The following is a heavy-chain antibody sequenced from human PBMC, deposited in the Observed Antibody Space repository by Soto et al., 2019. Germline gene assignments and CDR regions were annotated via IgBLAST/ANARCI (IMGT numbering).Heavy chain of an antibody. CDR1: EYSFRIYW. J-gene: IGHJ4*02. V-gene: IGHV5-10-1*01. D-gene: IGHD3-10*01. Sequence: HGESLKISCQAFEYSFRIYWISWVRQKPGGGLEWMGRVDPNDSFATYSPSFEGHVSISVDKSTNIVYLQWRSLRASDTATYYCARHQSGSGNSNFDFWGQGTPVTVS. CDR3: ARHQSGSGNSNFDF. CDR2: VDPNDSFA.